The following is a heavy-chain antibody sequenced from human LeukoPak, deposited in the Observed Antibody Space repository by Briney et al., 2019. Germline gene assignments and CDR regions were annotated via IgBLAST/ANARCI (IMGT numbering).Heavy chain of an antibody. CDR2: IYYSGST. D-gene: IGHD3-10*01. Sequence: PSETLSLTCTVSGGSISSSSYYWGWIRQPPGKGLEWIGSIYYSGSTYYNPSLKSRVTISVDTSKNQFSLKLSSVTAADTAVYYCASFINYFDYWGQGTLVTVSS. CDR1: GGSISSSSYY. J-gene: IGHJ4*02. CDR3: ASFINYFDY. V-gene: IGHV4-39*01.